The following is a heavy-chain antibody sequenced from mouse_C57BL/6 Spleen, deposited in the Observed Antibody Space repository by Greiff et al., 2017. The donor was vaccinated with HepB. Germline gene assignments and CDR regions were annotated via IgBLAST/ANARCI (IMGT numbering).Heavy chain of an antibody. V-gene: IGHV1-53*01. Sequence: QVPLQQPGTELVKPGASVKLSCKASGYTFTSYWMHWVKQRPGQGLEWIGNINPSNGGTNYNEKFKSKATLTVDKSSSTAYMQLSSLTSEDSAVYYCARSMMVTTRYFDVWGTGTTVTVSS. CDR2: INPSNGGT. CDR1: GYTFTSYW. CDR3: ARSMMVTTRYFDV. D-gene: IGHD2-3*01. J-gene: IGHJ1*03.